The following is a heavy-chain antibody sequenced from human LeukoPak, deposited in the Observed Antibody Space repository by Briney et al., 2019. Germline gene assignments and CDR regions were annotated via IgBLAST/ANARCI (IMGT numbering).Heavy chain of an antibody. V-gene: IGHV3-23*01. J-gene: IGHJ4*02. CDR1: GFTSSSYA. CDR2: ISGSGGST. CDR3: AKDHNYGSGSYKDY. D-gene: IGHD3-10*01. Sequence: GGSLRLSCAASGFTSSSYAMSWVRRAPGKGLEWVSAISGSGGSTYYADSVKGRFTISRDNSKSTLYLQMNSLRAEDTAVYYCAKDHNYGSGSYKDYWGQGTLVTVSS.